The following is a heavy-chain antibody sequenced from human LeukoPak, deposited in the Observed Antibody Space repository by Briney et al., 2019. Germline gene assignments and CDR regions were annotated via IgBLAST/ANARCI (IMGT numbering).Heavy chain of an antibody. J-gene: IGHJ4*02. CDR3: AGWLQFDY. Sequence: GGSLRLSCAASGFTFSSYAMHWVRQAPGKGLGWVAVISYDGSNKYYADSVKGRFTISRDNSKNTLYLQMNSLRAEDTAVYYCAGWLQFDYWGQGTLVTVSS. CDR1: GFTFSSYA. CDR2: ISYDGSNK. V-gene: IGHV3-30*04. D-gene: IGHD5-24*01.